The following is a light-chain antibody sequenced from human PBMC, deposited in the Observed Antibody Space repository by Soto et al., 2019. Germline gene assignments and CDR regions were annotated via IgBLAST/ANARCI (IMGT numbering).Light chain of an antibody. J-gene: IGLJ2*01. CDR2: DVS. Sequence: QSALTQPASVSGSPGQSITISCTGTSSDVGGYKYVSWYQQHPGKAPKLMIYDVSNRPSGVANRFSGSKSGNTAALTISGLQPEDEAGYYCSSYTSSSTLMVFGGGTKLTVL. V-gene: IGLV2-14*01. CDR1: SSDVGGYKY. CDR3: SSYTSSSTLMV.